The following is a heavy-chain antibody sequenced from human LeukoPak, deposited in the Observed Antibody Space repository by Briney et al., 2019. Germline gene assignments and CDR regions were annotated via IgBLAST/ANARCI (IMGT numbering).Heavy chain of an antibody. CDR1: GGSFSGYY. Sequence: SETLSLTCAVYGGSFSGYYWSWIRQPPGKGLEWIGEINHSGSTNYNPSLKSRVTISVDTSKNQFSLKVSSVTAADTAVYYCARQTDYDYFDYWGQGTLVTVSS. V-gene: IGHV4-34*01. CDR2: INHSGST. D-gene: IGHD4-17*01. CDR3: ARQTDYDYFDY. J-gene: IGHJ4*02.